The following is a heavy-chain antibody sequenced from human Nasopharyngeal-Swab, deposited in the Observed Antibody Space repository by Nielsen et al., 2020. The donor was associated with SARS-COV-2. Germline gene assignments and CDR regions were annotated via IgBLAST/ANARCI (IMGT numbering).Heavy chain of an antibody. Sequence: GESLKISCVASGFTFSSFWMHWVRQVPGKGLVWISRISGEGSSTSYADSVKGRLTISRDNAKNTLYLQINTLTGEDTAVYHCARGSGPHGSWDYWGQGTLVTVSS. D-gene: IGHD1-26*01. CDR3: ARGSGPHGSWDY. V-gene: IGHV3-74*01. CDR2: ISGEGSST. J-gene: IGHJ4*02. CDR1: GFTFSSFW.